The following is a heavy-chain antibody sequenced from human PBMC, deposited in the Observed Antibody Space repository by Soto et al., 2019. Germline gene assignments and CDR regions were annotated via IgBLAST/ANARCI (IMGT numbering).Heavy chain of an antibody. CDR3: ARADLGYCSGGSCYYYYYGMDV. Sequence: KVSCKASGGTFSSYAISWVRQAPGQGLEWMGGIIPIFGTANYAQKFQGRVTITADESTSTAYMELSSLRSEDTAVYYCARADLGYCSGGSCYYYYYGMDVWGQGTTVTVSS. J-gene: IGHJ6*02. CDR1: GGTFSSYA. CDR2: IIPIFGTA. D-gene: IGHD2-15*01. V-gene: IGHV1-69*01.